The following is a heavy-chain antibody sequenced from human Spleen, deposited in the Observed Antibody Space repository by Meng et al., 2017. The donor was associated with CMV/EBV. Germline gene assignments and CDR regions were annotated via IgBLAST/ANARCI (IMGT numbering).Heavy chain of an antibody. CDR1: GYSFTSYW. V-gene: IGHV5-51*01. Sequence: GGSLRLSCKGSGYSFTSYWIGWVRQMPGKGLEWMGIIYPGDSDTRYSPSFQGQVTISADKSISTAYLQWSSLKASDTAMYYCSRHGSSWLFYFDYWGQGTLVTVSS. D-gene: IGHD6-13*01. CDR3: SRHGSSWLFYFDY. J-gene: IGHJ4*02. CDR2: IYPGDSDT.